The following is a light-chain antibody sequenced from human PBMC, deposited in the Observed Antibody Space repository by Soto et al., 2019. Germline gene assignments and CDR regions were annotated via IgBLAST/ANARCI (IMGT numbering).Light chain of an antibody. J-gene: IGLJ3*02. CDR3: QAYDYSLTAFV. Sequence: QSVLTQPPSVSGVPGQRVTISCTGNNSNLGAGYDVHWYQQLPGAAPKLVVFGNRNRPSGVPERFSGSKSGTSASLAITGLQDEDEADYYCQAYDYSLTAFVFGGGTKLTVL. V-gene: IGLV1-40*01. CDR1: NSNLGAGYD. CDR2: GNR.